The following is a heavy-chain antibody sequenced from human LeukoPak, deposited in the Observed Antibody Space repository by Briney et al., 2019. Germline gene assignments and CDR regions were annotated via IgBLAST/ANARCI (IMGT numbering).Heavy chain of an antibody. V-gene: IGHV1-8*03. CDR3: VRDGYYQDLGKYYIPFDY. Sequence: ASVKVSCKASGYTFTSYDINWVRQATGQGLEWMGWMNPNSGNTGYAQKFQGRVTITRNTSISTAYMELSSLRSEDTAVYYCVRDGYYQDLGKYYIPFDYWGQGTLVTVSS. J-gene: IGHJ4*02. CDR1: GYTFTSYD. CDR2: MNPNSGNT. D-gene: IGHD3-10*01.